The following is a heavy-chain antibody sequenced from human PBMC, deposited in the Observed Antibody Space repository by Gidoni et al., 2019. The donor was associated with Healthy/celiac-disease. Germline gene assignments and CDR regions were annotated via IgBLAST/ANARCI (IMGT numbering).Heavy chain of an antibody. J-gene: IGHJ4*02. CDR2: ISGSGGST. CDR1: GFTFSSYA. D-gene: IGHD3-10*01. CDR3: AKGGTVRGVIKD. Sequence: ELQLVESGGGLVQPGGSLRLSCPASGFTFSSYAMSWVRQAPGKGLELVSAISGSGGSTYYADSVKGRFTISRDNSKNTLYLQMNSLRAEDTAVYYCAKGGTVRGVIKDWGQGTLVTVSS. V-gene: IGHV3-23*04.